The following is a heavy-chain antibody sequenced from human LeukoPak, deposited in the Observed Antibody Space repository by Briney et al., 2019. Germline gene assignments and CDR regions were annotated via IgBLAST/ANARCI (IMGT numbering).Heavy chain of an antibody. CDR3: VLGEAAGEHLQY. D-gene: IGHD6-13*01. Sequence: SETLSLTCSVYGGSFSGSYCCWVRQAPGKGLEWIGEVIHGVRTTYDPSLESRVTISEETSENQFSLRLTSVTAADTAVYYCVLGEAAGEHLQYWGQGSLVTVSS. J-gene: IGHJ1*01. CDR2: VIHGVRT. V-gene: IGHV4-34*12. CDR1: GGSFSGSY.